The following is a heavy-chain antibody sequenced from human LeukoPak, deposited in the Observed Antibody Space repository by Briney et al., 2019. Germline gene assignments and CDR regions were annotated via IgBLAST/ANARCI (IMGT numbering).Heavy chain of an antibody. D-gene: IGHD2-2*01. CDR2: INPNGGDT. V-gene: IGHV1-2*02. CDR3: ARGSRGADDY. CDR1: GYTFTGYY. J-gene: IGHJ4*02. Sequence: ASVKVSCKASGYTFTGYYMHWVRQAPGQGLQWMGWINPNGGDTNYAQKFQGRVTMTRDTSISTAYMELSRLRSDDTAVYYCARGSRGADDYWGQGTLVTVSS.